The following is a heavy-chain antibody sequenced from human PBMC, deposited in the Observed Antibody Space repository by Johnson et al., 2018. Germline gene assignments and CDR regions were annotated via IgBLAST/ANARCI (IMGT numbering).Heavy chain of an antibody. CDR2: ISSSSSYI. J-gene: IGHJ6*02. Sequence: VQLVESGGGLVKXGGSLRLSCAASGFTFSSYSMNWVRQAPGKGLEWVSSISSSSSYIYYADSVKGRFTISRDNAKNSLYLQMNRLRAVDTAVYYCARVSSRFYGMDVWGQGTTVTVSS. D-gene: IGHD6-13*01. V-gene: IGHV3-21*01. CDR3: ARVSSRFYGMDV. CDR1: GFTFSSYS.